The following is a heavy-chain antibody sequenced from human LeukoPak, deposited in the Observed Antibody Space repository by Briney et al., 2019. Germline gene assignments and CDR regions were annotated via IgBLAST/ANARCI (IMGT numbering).Heavy chain of an antibody. J-gene: IGHJ5*02. CDR2: IYYSGST. D-gene: IGHD5-12*01. V-gene: IGHV4-59*12. CDR3: ASYSGYGKNWFDP. CDR1: GGSINSYY. Sequence: SETLSLTCTVSGGSINSYYWTWIRQPPGKGLEWIGYIYYSGSTNYNPSLKSRVTISVDTSKNQFSLKLSSVTAADTAVYYCASYSGYGKNWFDPWGQGTLVTVSS.